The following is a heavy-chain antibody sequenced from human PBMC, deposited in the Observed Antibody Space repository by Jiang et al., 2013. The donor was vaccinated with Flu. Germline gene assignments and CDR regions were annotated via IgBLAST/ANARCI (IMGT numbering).Heavy chain of an antibody. CDR3: ARENSGSFY. J-gene: IGHJ4*02. Sequence: VQLLESGGGVVQPGGSLRLSCAASGFNFGGYMMHWVRQVPGKGLEWVSLISWDGAVTYYADSVKGRFTISRDNSKNSLYLQMNSLRTEDTAFYYCARENSGSFYWGQGTLVTVSS. CDR2: ISWDGAVT. D-gene: IGHD1-26*01. V-gene: IGHV3-43*01. CDR1: GFNFGGYM.